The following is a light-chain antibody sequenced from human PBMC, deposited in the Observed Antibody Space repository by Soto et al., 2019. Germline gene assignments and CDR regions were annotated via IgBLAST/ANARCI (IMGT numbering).Light chain of an antibody. J-gene: IGLJ2*01. CDR1: TSNIGNNT. Sequence: QSALTQPSSVSEAPGQRVTISCSGSTSNIGNNTVNWYQQLPGRAPKLLVFYDDVLPAGVSDRFSGSKSGTSASLAISGLQSEDEADYYCATWDDSLNAPVFGGGTKLTVL. CDR3: ATWDDSLNAPV. V-gene: IGLV1-36*01. CDR2: YDD.